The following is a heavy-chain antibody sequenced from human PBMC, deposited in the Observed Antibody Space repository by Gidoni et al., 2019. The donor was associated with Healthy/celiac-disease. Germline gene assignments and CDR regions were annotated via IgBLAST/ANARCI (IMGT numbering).Heavy chain of an antibody. CDR2: ISGSGGST. V-gene: IGHV3-23*01. D-gene: IGHD2-15*01. CDR1: GFPFSCYA. CDR3: AKDWHVSVVAATPYDY. Sequence: EVQLLESGGGLVQPGGSLRLSCAASGFPFSCYAMSRVRQAPGKGLEWVSAISGSGGSTYYADSVKGRFTISRDNSKNTLYLQMNSLRAEDTAVYYCAKDWHVSVVAATPYDYWGQGTLVTVSS. J-gene: IGHJ4*02.